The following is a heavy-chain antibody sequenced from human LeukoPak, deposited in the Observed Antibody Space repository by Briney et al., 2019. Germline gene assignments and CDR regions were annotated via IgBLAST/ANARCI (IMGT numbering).Heavy chain of an antibody. V-gene: IGHV3-23*01. CDR2: IRGGDSRT. Sequence: GGSLRLSCTASGFTFGDYAMSWFRQAPGKGLQWVSTIRGGDSRTFYADSVKGRFTISRDNSKNTLYLQMDSLRAEDTAVYYCAKVQAGGIDPFDYWGQGTLVTVSS. CDR1: GFTFGDYA. J-gene: IGHJ4*02. D-gene: IGHD6-13*01. CDR3: AKVQAGGIDPFDY.